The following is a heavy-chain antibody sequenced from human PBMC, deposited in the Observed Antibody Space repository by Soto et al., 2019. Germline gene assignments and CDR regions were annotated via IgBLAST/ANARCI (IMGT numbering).Heavy chain of an antibody. CDR3: ARDALFVVPAAIGWFNP. J-gene: IGHJ5*02. CDR2: ISSSSSTI. Sequence: SGGSLRLSCAASGFTFSSYSMNWVRQAPGKGLEWVSYISSSSSTIYYADSVKGRFTISRDNAKNSLYLQMNSLRAEDTAVYYCARDALFVVPAAIGWFNPWGQGTLVTVSS. D-gene: IGHD2-2*01. CDR1: GFTFSSYS. V-gene: IGHV3-48*01.